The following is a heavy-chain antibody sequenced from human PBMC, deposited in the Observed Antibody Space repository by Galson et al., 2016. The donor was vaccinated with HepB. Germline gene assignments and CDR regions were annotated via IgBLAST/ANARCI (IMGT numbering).Heavy chain of an antibody. CDR2: ISNSNSYI. CDR3: ARDFGYCSSTSCYNGGVFYYYGMEG. Sequence: SLRLSCAASGFTFSTYNMNWVRQAPGKGLEWVSSISNSNSYIYHTDSVKGRFTISRDNAKNSLYLQMNSLRAEDTAVYYCARDFGYCSSTSCYNGGVFYYYGMEGWGQGTTVTVSS. D-gene: IGHD2-2*03. V-gene: IGHV3-21*01. J-gene: IGHJ6*02. CDR1: GFTFSTYN.